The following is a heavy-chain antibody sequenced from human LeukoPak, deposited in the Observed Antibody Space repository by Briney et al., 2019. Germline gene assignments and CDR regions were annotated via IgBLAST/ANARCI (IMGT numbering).Heavy chain of an antibody. D-gene: IGHD2-2*01. CDR3: ARDLRYCSSTSCYLNWFDP. Sequence: ASQTLSLTCTVSGGSVSSGGYYWSWIRQPPGKGLELIGYIYHSGSTYYNPSLKSRVTISVDTSKNQFSLKLIFVTAADTAVYYCARDLRYCSSTSCYLNWFDPWGQGTLVTVSS. CDR1: GGSVSSGGYY. V-gene: IGHV4-30-2*01. J-gene: IGHJ5*02. CDR2: IYHSGST.